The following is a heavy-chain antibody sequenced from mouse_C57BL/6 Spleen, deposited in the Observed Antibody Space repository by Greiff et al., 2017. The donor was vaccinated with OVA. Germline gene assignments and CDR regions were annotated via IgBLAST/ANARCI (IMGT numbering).Heavy chain of an antibody. V-gene: IGHV5-4*01. CDR1: GFTFSSYA. Sequence: EVKLVESGGGLVKPGGSLKLSCAASGFTFSSYAMPWVRQTPEKRLEWVATISDGGSYTYYPDNVKGRFTISRDNAKNNLYLQMSHLKSEDTAMYYCARDGKGYAMDDWGQGTSVTVSS. D-gene: IGHD2-1*01. CDR2: ISDGGSYT. CDR3: ARDGKGYAMDD. J-gene: IGHJ4*01.